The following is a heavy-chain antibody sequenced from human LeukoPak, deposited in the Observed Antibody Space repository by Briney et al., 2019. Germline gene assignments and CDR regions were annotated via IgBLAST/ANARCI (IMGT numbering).Heavy chain of an antibody. CDR3: TTAPGIAVAGTFPRFDY. D-gene: IGHD6-19*01. V-gene: IGHV3-15*01. CDR1: GFTFSNAW. J-gene: IGHJ4*02. Sequence: GGSLRLSCAASGFTFSNAWMSWVRQAPGKGLEWVGRIKSKTDGGTTDYAAPVQGRFTISRDDSKNTLYLQMNSLKTEDTAVYYCTTAPGIAVAGTFPRFDYWGQGTLVTVSS. CDR2: IKSKTDGGTT.